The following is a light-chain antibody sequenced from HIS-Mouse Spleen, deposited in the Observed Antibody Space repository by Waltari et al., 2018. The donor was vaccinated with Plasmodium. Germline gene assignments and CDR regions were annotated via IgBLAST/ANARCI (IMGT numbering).Light chain of an antibody. CDR1: SSDVGSYNL. J-gene: IGLJ1*01. V-gene: IGLV2-23*01. CDR2: EGS. Sequence: QSALTQPASVSGSPGQSITISCTGTSSDVGSYNLVSWYQQHPGKAPKLMIYEGSKRPAGVSNRFSGSKSVKTASLTIAGLQAEDEADYYCCSYAGSSTSGVFGTGTKVTVL. CDR3: CSYAGSSTSGV.